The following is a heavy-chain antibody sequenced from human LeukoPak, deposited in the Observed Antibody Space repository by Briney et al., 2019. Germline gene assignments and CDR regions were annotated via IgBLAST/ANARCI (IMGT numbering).Heavy chain of an antibody. Sequence: SETLSLTCTVSGGSIGKTSYYWGWIRQPPGKGLVWIGNIYYSGTTYYNPSLKSRVTISVDTSKNQFSLKLSSVTAADTAVYYCARGLGYCSSTSCPRYFDYWGQGTLVTVSS. CDR3: ARGLGYCSSTSCPRYFDY. J-gene: IGHJ4*02. CDR2: IYYSGTT. CDR1: GGSIGKTSYY. D-gene: IGHD2-2*01. V-gene: IGHV4-39*07.